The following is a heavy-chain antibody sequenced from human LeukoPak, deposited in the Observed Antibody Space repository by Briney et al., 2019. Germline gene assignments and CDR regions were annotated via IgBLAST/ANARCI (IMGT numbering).Heavy chain of an antibody. V-gene: IGHV4-4*07. Sequence: SETLSLTCTVSGGSISSYYWSWIRQPADKGLEWIGRIYTSGSTNYNPSLKNRVTMSVDTSKNQFSLKLSSVTAADTAVYYCAQSPLGYYNILTGYYGYFDYWGQGTLVTVSS. CDR1: GGSISSYY. CDR3: AQSPLGYYNILTGYYGYFDY. D-gene: IGHD3-9*01. CDR2: IYTSGST. J-gene: IGHJ4*02.